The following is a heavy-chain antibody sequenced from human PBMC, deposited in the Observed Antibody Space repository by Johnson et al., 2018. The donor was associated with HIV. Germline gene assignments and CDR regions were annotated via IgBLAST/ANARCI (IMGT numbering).Heavy chain of an antibody. CDR2: ISWNSGSI. CDR1: GFTFDDYA. D-gene: IGHD6-13*01. J-gene: IGHJ3*02. CDR3: AKDGGARGSSWYEGVFDI. V-gene: IGHV3-9*01. Sequence: VQLVESGGGLVQPGRSLRLSCAASGFTFDDYAMHWVRQAPGKGLEWVSGISWNSGSIGYADSVKGRFTISRDNAKNSLYLQMHSLRAEDTAVYYCAKDGGARGSSWYEGVFDIWGQGTMVTVSS.